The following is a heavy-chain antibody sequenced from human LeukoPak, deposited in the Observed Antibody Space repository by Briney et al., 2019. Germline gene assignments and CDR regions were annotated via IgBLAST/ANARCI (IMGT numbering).Heavy chain of an antibody. CDR1: GGTFSSYA. CDR3: ATGAGYSGYARDY. J-gene: IGHJ4*02. Sequence: GSSVKVSCKASGGTFSSYAISWVRQAPGQGLEWMGGIIPIFGTANYAQKFQGRVTMTEDTSTDTAYMELSSLRSEDTAVYYCATGAGYSGYARDYWGQGTLVTVSS. D-gene: IGHD5-12*01. CDR2: IIPIFGTA. V-gene: IGHV1-69*06.